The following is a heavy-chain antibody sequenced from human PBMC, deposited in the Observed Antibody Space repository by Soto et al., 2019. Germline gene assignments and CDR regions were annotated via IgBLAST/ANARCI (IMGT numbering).Heavy chain of an antibody. V-gene: IGHV4-39*01. CDR3: TRQYYDFWSGSHNWFDP. D-gene: IGHD3-3*01. CDR2: IYYSGSI. J-gene: IGHJ5*02. Sequence: SETLSLTCTVSGGSISSSNYYWGWIRQPPGKGLEWIGSIYYSGSIYYNPSLKSRVTISVDTSKNHFSLKLSSVTAADTAVYYCTRQYYDFWSGSHNWFDPWGQGALVTVSS. CDR1: GGSISSSNYY.